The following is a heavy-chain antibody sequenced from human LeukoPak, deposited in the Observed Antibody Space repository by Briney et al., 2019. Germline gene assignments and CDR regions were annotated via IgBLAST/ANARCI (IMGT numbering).Heavy chain of an antibody. CDR2: IYSGGGT. D-gene: IGHD6-6*01. CDR3: ARYPYSTSSWSDP. J-gene: IGHJ5*02. V-gene: IGHV3-66*01. CDR1: GLTVSCDY. Sequence: GGSLRLSCAASGLTVSCDYMSWVRQAPGKGLEWVSVIYSGGGTYYADSVRGRFTISRDNSKNTLYLQLNSLRAEDTAVYYCARYPYSTSSWSDPWGQGTLVTVSS.